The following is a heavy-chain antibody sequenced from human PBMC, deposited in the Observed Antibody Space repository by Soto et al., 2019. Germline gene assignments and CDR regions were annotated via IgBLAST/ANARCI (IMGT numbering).Heavy chain of an antibody. D-gene: IGHD3-10*01. V-gene: IGHV1-58*01. CDR2: IVVGSGNT. CDR1: GFTFTSSA. J-gene: IGHJ6*02. Sequence: GASVKVSCKASGFTFTSSAVQWVRQARGQRLEWIGWIVVGSGNTNYAQKFQGRVTITRDMSTSTAYMELSSLRSEDTAVYYCAARKYGSGTQADYYGMDVWGQGTTVTV. CDR3: AARKYGSGTQADYYGMDV.